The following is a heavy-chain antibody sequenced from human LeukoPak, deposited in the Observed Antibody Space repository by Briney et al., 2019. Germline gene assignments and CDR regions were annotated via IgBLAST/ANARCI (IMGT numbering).Heavy chain of an antibody. Sequence: GGSLRLSCAGAGFAVNTHYMSWVRQAPGKGLEWVSTLYSGGNLYYADSVQGRFTISRDDSQNTLYLQMNSLRTEDTAVYYCARGEGHNWNVNELSYWGQGTLVTVSS. D-gene: IGHD1-20*01. J-gene: IGHJ4*02. CDR2: LYSGGNL. CDR1: GFAVNTHY. CDR3: ARGEGHNWNVNELSY. V-gene: IGHV3-53*01.